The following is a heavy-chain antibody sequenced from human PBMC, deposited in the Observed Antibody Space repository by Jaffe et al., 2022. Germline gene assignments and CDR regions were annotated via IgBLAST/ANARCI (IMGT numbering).Heavy chain of an antibody. V-gene: IGHV1-8*02. CDR1: GYTFTAYD. CDR3: ARASLSIDDSNWYENWFDP. CDR2: MNPNTGNT. Sequence: QVQLVQSGAEVKRPGASVKVSCKTSGYTFTAYDIHWIRQTPGQGLEWVGWMNPNTGNTDYAQKFQGRVTMTRTTLISTAYMELSSLRSEDTAVYYCARASLSIDDSNWYENWFDPWGQGTLVTVSS. D-gene: IGHD1-20*01. J-gene: IGHJ5*02.